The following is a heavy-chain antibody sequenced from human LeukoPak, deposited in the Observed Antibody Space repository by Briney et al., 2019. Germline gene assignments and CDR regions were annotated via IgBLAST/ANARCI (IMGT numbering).Heavy chain of an antibody. D-gene: IGHD3-3*01. Sequence: PGRSLRLSCAASGFSFSSHGMHWVRQAPGKGLEWVAVIWYDGSNKHYADSVKGRFTISRDNFKNTLYLQMNSLRAEDTAVYYCARVYPDVDFWSGYYLLDYWGQGTLVTVSS. J-gene: IGHJ4*02. CDR2: IWYDGSNK. CDR1: GFSFSSHG. V-gene: IGHV3-33*01. CDR3: ARVYPDVDFWSGYYLLDY.